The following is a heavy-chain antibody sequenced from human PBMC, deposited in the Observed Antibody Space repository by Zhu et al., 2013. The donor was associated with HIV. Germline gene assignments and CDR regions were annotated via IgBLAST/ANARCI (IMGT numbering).Heavy chain of an antibody. CDR2: INPYNGNT. CDR3: ARDFIYYDHLNGYYLKDAFDM. Sequence: HVQLVQSGAEVKPPGASVKISCKTSGYTFNAYFIHWVRQARGQGLEWVGWINPYNGNTKYSQKFQGRVTLTRDTSISTAYMELSSLQSDDTAMYYCARDFIYYDHLNGYYLKDAFDMWGQGTLVTVSS. CDR1: GYTFNAYF. D-gene: IGHD3-9*01. J-gene: IGHJ3*02. V-gene: IGHV1-2*02.